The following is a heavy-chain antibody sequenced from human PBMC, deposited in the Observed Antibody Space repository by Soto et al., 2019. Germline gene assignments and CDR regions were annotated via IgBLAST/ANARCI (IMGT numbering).Heavy chain of an antibody. V-gene: IGHV4-34*02. CDR3: ARLRWEQPWVFDY. CDR2: INHSGGT. Sequence: QVQLQQWGAGLLKPSETLSLTCAVYGGSFSGYYWSWLRQPPVQGLEWIGEINHSGGTTYNPSLKSRVTISVDTAKDQFSLNLSSVNAAGAAVYYCARLRWEQPWVFDYWGQGTLVSVSS. CDR1: GGSFSGYY. J-gene: IGHJ4*02. D-gene: IGHD1-26*01.